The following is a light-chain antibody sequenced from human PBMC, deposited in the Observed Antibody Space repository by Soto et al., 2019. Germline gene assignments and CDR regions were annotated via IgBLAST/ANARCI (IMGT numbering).Light chain of an antibody. V-gene: IGKV3-20*01. CDR1: QSVTKS. CDR2: GAS. Sequence: EIVLTQSPGTLSLSPGERATLSCRASQSVTKSLAWYQQKPGPAPRLLIYGASSRATGIPDRFSGSGSGTDFTLTISRLEPEDFAVYYCQQYGGSPRTFGQGTKVDI. CDR3: QQYGGSPRT. J-gene: IGKJ1*01.